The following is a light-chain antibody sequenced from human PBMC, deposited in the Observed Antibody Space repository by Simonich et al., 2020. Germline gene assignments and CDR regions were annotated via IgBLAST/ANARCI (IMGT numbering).Light chain of an antibody. J-gene: IGKJ2*01. CDR1: QSVLYSSNNKNY. Sequence: DIVMTQSPDSLAVSLGERATINCKSSQSVLYSSNNKNYLAWYQQKQGQPPKLLIYCASTRESGVPDRFSGSGSGTDFTLTISSLQAEDVAVYYCQKYYSTPYTFGQGTKLEIK. CDR3: QKYYSTPYT. V-gene: IGKV4-1*01. CDR2: CAS.